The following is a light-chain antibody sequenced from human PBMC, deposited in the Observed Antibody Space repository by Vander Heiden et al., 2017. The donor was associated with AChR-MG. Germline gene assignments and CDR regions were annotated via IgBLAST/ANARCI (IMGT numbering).Light chain of an antibody. Sequence: EIVLTQSPGTLSLSPGERATLSCRTSQYVSRNYLAWYKQKPGQAPRLLIYASSTRATGIPDRFSGSGYGTDFTLIISILELEDSAVYYCQQYGSSPFFVFGHGTKVEI. CDR3: QQYGSSPFFV. CDR2: ASS. J-gene: IGKJ3*01. V-gene: IGKV3-20*01. CDR1: QYVSRNY.